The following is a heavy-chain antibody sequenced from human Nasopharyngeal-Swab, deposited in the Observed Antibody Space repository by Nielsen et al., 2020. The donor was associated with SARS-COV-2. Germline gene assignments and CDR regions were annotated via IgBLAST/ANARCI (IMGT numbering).Heavy chain of an antibody. V-gene: IGHV1-69*13. J-gene: IGHJ6*03. D-gene: IGHD1-26*01. CDR3: AVGATGHYYMGV. CDR1: GGTFSSYA. Sequence: SVKVSCKASGGTFSSYAISWVRQAPGQGLEWMGGVIPIFGTANYAQKFQGRVTITADESTSTAYMELSSLRSEDTAVYYCAVGATGHYYMGVWGKGTTVTVSS. CDR2: VIPIFGTA.